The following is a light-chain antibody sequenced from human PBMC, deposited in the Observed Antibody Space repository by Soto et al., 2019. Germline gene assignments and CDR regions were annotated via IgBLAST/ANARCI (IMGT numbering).Light chain of an antibody. J-gene: IGKJ2*01. V-gene: IGKV2-24*01. CDR2: KLS. CDR1: QNLAHSDGNTY. CDR3: MQATQFPHYT. Sequence: DIVMTQTPLSSPVALGQPASISCRSSQNLAHSDGNTYLSWLHQRPGQPPRLLIYKLSNRFSGVPDRISGSGAGTEFTLKISRVEAEDVGVYYCMQATQFPHYTFGQGTKLEIK.